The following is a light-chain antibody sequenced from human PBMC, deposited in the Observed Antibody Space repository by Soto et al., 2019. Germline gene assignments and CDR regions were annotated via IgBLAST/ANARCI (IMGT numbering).Light chain of an antibody. J-gene: IGLJ1*01. CDR3: AAWDDSLNGFFA. Sequence: QSVLTQPPSASGTRGQTVTISCSGSNSNIGTNFVYWYQQFPGTAPKLLFYKNNQRPSGVPDRFSGSKSGTSSSLAISGLRSEDEAEYFCAAWDDSLNGFFAFGSGTKLTVL. CDR2: KNN. CDR1: NSNIGTNF. V-gene: IGLV1-47*01.